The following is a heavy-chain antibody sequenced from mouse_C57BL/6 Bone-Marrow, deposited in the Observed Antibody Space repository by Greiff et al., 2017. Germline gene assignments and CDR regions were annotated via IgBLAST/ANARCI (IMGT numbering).Heavy chain of an antibody. V-gene: IGHV1-4*01. D-gene: IGHD4-1*01. CDR1: GYTFTSYT. J-gene: IGHJ2*01. CDR3: EREETGY. Sequence: VQLQQSGAELARPGASVKMSCKASGYTFTSYTIHWVKQRPGQGLEWIGYINPSSGYTKYNQKFKDKATLPADTSSSTAYMQLRSLTSEDSAVDYCEREETGYWGQGTTLTVSS. CDR2: INPSSGYT.